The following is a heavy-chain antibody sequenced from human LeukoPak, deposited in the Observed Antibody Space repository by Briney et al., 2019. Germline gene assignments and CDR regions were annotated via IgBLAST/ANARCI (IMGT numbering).Heavy chain of an antibody. CDR2: MNPNSGNT. D-gene: IGHD3-3*01. Sequence: ASVKVSCKASGYTFTSYDINWVRQATGRGLEWMGWMNPNSGNTGYAQKFQGRVTMTRNTSISTAYMELSSLRSEDTAVYYCAMGTYYDFWSGYYKFDPWGQGTLVTVSS. CDR1: GYTFTSYD. J-gene: IGHJ5*02. V-gene: IGHV1-8*01. CDR3: AMGTYYDFWSGYYKFDP.